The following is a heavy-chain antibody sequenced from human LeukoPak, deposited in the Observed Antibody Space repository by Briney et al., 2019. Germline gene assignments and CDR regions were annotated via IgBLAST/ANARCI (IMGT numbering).Heavy chain of an antibody. V-gene: IGHV3-33*01. Sequence: GGSLRLSCAASGFTFSNYGMHWVRQAPGKGLEWVALIWYDGSNKYYTDSVKGRLTTSRDNSKDTLFLQMNSLRAEDTAVYYCAREGPRGNSQFDYWGRGTLVTVSS. D-gene: IGHD2/OR15-2a*01. J-gene: IGHJ4*02. CDR2: IWYDGSNK. CDR3: AREGPRGNSQFDY. CDR1: GFTFSNYG.